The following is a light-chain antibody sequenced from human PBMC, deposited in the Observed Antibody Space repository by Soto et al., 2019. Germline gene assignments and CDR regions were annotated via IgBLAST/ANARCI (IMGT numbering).Light chain of an antibody. J-gene: IGKJ2*01. CDR3: QQYYNWPPYT. CDR2: GAS. CDR1: QSVSSN. V-gene: IGKV3-15*01. Sequence: EIVMTQSPATLSVSPGERATLSCRASQSVSSNLAWYQQKPGQAPRLLIYGASTRATGIPARFSGSGSGTEFHLAISGLQSEDFAVYYCQQYYNWPPYTFGQGTKLEIK.